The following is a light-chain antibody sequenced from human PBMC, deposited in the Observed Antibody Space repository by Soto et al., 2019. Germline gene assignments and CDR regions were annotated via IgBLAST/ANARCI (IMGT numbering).Light chain of an antibody. CDR1: SSDDGSYNL. Sequence: QSVLTQPASVSGSPGQSITISCTGTSSDDGSYNLVSWYQQYPGKAPKLMIFEDDERPSGVSNRFSGSKSGNTASLTISGLQADDEADYYCYSYAGRSTSVFGGGTNLTVL. CDR2: EDD. J-gene: IGLJ2*01. V-gene: IGLV2-23*01. CDR3: YSYAGRSTSV.